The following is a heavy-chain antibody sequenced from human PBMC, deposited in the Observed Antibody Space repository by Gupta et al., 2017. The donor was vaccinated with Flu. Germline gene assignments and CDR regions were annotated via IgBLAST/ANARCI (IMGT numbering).Heavy chain of an antibody. J-gene: IGHJ4*02. V-gene: IGHV3-30*04. CDR1: GFTFGDYA. CDR3: ARGQYYIVVVDATNYFDY. CDR2: ISHDGRNI. D-gene: IGHD2-15*01. Sequence: QVNLAEFGGGVVQPGRSLRVSCAASGFTFGDYAMHWVRQAPGKGLEWVAVISHDGRNIYYADSMRGRFTISRDNSKNTLYLQMNSLRPEDTGVYYCARGQYYIVVVDATNYFDYWGQGTLVTVSS.